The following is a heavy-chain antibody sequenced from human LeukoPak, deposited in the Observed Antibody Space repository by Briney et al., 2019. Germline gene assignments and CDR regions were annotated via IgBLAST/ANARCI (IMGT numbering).Heavy chain of an antibody. CDR1: GFTVSSNY. CDR3: AREKGGSYYGDAFDI. D-gene: IGHD1-26*01. V-gene: IGHV3-53*01. J-gene: IGHJ3*02. CDR2: IYSGGST. Sequence: GGSLRLSCAASGFTVSSNYMSWVRQAPGKGLEWVSAIYSGGSTYYADSVKGRFTISRDNSKNTLYLQMNSLRAEDTAVYYCAREKGGSYYGDAFDIWGQGTMVTVSS.